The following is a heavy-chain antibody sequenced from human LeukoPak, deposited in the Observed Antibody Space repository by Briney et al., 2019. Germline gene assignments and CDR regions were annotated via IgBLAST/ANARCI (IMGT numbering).Heavy chain of an antibody. D-gene: IGHD3-16*02. Sequence: SETLSLTCRVYGGSFSGYYWSWIRQSPGRRLEWLGEINHSGSTNYHPSLRSRLTISVDKSNNKFSLNMTSVTAADTAVYLCARRTPGLYFGAFYYYMDVWGKGATVIISS. J-gene: IGHJ6*03. V-gene: IGHV4-34*01. CDR1: GGSFSGYY. CDR3: ARRTPGLYFGAFYYYMDV. CDR2: INHSGST.